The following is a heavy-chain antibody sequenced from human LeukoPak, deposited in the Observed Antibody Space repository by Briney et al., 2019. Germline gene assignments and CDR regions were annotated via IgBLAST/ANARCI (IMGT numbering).Heavy chain of an antibody. J-gene: IGHJ5*02. CDR2: IYYSGDT. CDR1: GGSINNSY. Sequence: SETLSLICTVSGGSINNSYWSWTRQSPGKGLEWIGYIYYSGDTNYNPSLKSRVTISVDTSKNQVSLKLRSVTAADTAVYYCARDMGEYGDYENWFDPWGQGTLVTVSS. CDR3: ARDMGEYGDYENWFDP. D-gene: IGHD4-17*01. V-gene: IGHV4-59*01.